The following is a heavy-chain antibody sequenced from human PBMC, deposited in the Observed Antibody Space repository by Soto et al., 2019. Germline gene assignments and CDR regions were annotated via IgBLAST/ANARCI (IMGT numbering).Heavy chain of an antibody. J-gene: IGHJ5*02. Sequence: GGSLRLSCAASGFTFISYAISLVLQSPVKVLEWVSAISGSGCSTYYADSVKGRFTISTDNAKNSLPLQMNSLRPEDTAVYYCKRDASRDSSARGWFDPWGPGALVTVS. CDR2: ISGSGCST. CDR1: GFTFISYA. V-gene: IGHV3-23*01. D-gene: IGHD6-13*01. CDR3: KRDASRDSSARGWFDP.